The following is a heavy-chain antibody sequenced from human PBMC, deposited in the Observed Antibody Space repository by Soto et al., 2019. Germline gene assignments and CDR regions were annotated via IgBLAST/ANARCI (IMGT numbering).Heavy chain of an antibody. CDR1: GACISRYY. Sequence: SETLSLTRTVRGACISRYYWSWVRQPPEKTTERIGYLYHSGSTNYNPSLTSRLTISLDTSKNHHSLNLSPQATAYPAASYLSTKPPDSTGWYYFDCWGQGALVTVSS. J-gene: IGHJ4*02. CDR2: LYHSGST. CDR3: STKPPDSTGWYYFDC. V-gene: IGHV4-59*01. D-gene: IGHD2-2*01.